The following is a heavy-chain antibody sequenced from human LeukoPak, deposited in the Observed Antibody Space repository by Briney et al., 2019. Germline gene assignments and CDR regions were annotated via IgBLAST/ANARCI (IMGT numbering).Heavy chain of an antibody. D-gene: IGHD2-8*01. Sequence: GGSLRLSCAASGSIFSSSAMNWVRQAPGKGLEWVSYISSSSSTIYYADSVKGRFTISRDNAKNSLYLQMNSLRAEDTAVYYCARDHAIALDYWGQGTLVTVSS. CDR1: GSIFSSSA. J-gene: IGHJ4*02. V-gene: IGHV3-48*01. CDR2: ISSSSSTI. CDR3: ARDHAIALDY.